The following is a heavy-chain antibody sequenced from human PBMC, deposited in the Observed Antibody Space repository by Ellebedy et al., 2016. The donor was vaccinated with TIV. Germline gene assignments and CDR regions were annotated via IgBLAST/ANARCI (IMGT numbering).Heavy chain of an antibody. Sequence: PGGSLRLSCAGSGFTFSFYWMSWVRQAPGKGPEWVANINKDGSEKFYVDSVKGLFTISRDNAKNSLYLQMNSLRAEDTAVYYCASPPGVVALWGQGTLVTVSS. CDR2: INKDGSEK. D-gene: IGHD3-10*01. V-gene: IGHV3-7*03. CDR3: ASPPGVVAL. J-gene: IGHJ4*02. CDR1: GFTFSFYW.